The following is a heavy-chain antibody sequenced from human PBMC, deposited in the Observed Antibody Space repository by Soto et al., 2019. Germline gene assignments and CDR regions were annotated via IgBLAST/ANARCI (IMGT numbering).Heavy chain of an antibody. CDR2: ISGDGGST. J-gene: IGHJ3*02. CDR1: GFTFDDYA. CDR3: ANTPPGITATGAFDI. D-gene: IGHD1-7*01. V-gene: IGHV3-43*02. Sequence: GGSLRLSCAASGFTFDDYAMHWVRQAPGKGLEWVSLISGDGGSTYYADSVKGRFTISRDNSKNSLYLQMNSLRTEDTALYYCANTPPGITATGAFDIWGQGTMVTVSS.